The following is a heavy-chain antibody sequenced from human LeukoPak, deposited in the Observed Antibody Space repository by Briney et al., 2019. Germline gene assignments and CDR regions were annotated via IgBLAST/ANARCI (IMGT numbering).Heavy chain of an antibody. Sequence: SETLSLTCTVSGVSISSSNSYWGWIRQPPGKGLEWIGRIYTSGSTNYNPSLKSRVTISVDTSKNQFSLKLSSVTAADTAVYYCATSGRMDPFDYWGQGTLVTVSS. CDR2: IYTSGST. J-gene: IGHJ4*02. V-gene: IGHV4-39*07. CDR1: GVSISSSNSY. CDR3: ATSGRMDPFDY. D-gene: IGHD2-15*01.